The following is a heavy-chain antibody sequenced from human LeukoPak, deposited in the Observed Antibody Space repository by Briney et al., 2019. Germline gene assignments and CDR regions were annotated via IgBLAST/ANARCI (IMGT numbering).Heavy chain of an antibody. CDR2: PNSDGSST. CDR3: STGSGHAFDI. CDR1: GFTFSSYW. D-gene: IGHD1-14*01. J-gene: IGHJ3*02. V-gene: IGHV3-74*01. Sequence: PGGSLRLSCAASGFTFSSYWMHSVRQSPGKGLVWVSRPNSDGSSTSYADSVKGRFTISRVKDKNMPYKQMTSLRAQDTAVYYCSTGSGHAFDIWGRGTMVTVSS.